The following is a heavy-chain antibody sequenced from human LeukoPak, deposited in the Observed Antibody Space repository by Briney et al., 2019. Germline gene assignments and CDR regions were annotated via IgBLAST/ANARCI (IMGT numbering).Heavy chain of an antibody. CDR3: AKPLVSDYYDSSGYWGY. CDR2: ISGSGDST. V-gene: IGHV3-23*01. Sequence: PGGSLRLSCAASGFTFSSYAMSWVRQAPGKGLEWVSAISGSGDSTYYSDSVKGRFTKSRDTSKNTLYVKMNSLRAEDTAVYYCAKPLVSDYYDSSGYWGYWGQGTLVTVSS. D-gene: IGHD3-22*01. J-gene: IGHJ4*02. CDR1: GFTFSSYA.